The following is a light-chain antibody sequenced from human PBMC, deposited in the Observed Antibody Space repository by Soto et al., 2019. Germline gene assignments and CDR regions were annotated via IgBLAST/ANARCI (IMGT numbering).Light chain of an antibody. CDR2: EVR. V-gene: IGLV2-14*01. Sequence: QSALTQPASVSGSPGQSITISCTGTSSDVGGYNYVSWYQQHPGKAPKLMIYEVRNRPSGVSNRFSGSKSGTTASLTISGLQAEDEADYYCQSYDTSRFGLMFGGGTKLTVL. CDR1: SSDVGGYNY. J-gene: IGLJ3*02. CDR3: QSYDTSRFGLM.